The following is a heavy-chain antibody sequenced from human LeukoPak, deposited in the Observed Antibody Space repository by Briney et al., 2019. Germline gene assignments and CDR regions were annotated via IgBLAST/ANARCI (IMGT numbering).Heavy chain of an antibody. CDR3: AGYGSGTYYSSVSDY. V-gene: IGHV4-39*01. CDR2: IYYSGTT. CDR1: GGSFSSTSFY. Sequence: SETLSLTCTVSGGSFSSTSFYWGWIRQPPGKGLEWIGSIYYSGTTYYSPSLKSRVTISVDTSKNQFSLKLSSVTAADTAVYYCAGYGSGTYYSSVSDYWGQGTLVTVSS. J-gene: IGHJ4*02. D-gene: IGHD3-10*01.